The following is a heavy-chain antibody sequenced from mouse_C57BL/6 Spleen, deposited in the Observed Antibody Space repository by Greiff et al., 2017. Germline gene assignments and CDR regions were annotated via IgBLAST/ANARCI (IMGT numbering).Heavy chain of an antibody. CDR2: IRSKSNNYAT. CDR3: VRGGVVATDWYFDV. D-gene: IGHD1-1*01. V-gene: IGHV10-1*01. CDR1: GFSFNTYA. Sequence: EVQLQESGGGLVQPKGSLKLSCAASGFSFNTYAMNWVRQAPGKGLEWVARIRSKSNNYATYYADSVKDRFTISRDDSESMLYLQMNNLKTEDTAMYYGVRGGVVATDWYFDVWGTGTTVTVSS. J-gene: IGHJ1*03.